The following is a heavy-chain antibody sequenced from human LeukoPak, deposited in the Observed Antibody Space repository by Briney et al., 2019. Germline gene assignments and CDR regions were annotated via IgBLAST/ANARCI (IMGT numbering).Heavy chain of an antibody. CDR1: GGTFSSYA. V-gene: IGHV1-69*04. CDR2: IFPIFGIA. D-gene: IGHD5-24*01. J-gene: IGHJ3*02. Sequence: SVNVSCKASGGTFSSYAIRWVRQAPGQGLEWMGRIFPIFGIANYAHKLQGRVTITADKSSKAPYMDLSSLRSEDSAVYYCARDGRDGYNGWDALDIWGQGTMVTVSS. CDR3: ARDGRDGYNGWDALDI.